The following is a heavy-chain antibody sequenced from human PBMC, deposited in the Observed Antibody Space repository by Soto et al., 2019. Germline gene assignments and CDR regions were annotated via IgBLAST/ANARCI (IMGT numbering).Heavy chain of an antibody. V-gene: IGHV1-24*01. Sequence: GASVKVSCKVSGYTLTELSMHWVRQAPGKGLEWMGGFDPEDGETIYAQKFQGRVTMTEDKSTNTAYMELSSLRSEDTAVYYCARASSSSKASDYYYYGMDVWGQGTTVTVSS. CDR2: FDPEDGET. D-gene: IGHD6-13*01. CDR1: GYTLTELS. J-gene: IGHJ6*02. CDR3: ARASSSSKASDYYYYGMDV.